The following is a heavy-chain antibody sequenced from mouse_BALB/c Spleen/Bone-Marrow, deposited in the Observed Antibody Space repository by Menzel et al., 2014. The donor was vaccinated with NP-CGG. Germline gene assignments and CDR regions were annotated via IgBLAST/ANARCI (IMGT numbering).Heavy chain of an antibody. D-gene: IGHD1-1*01. CDR2: ISSSGST. Sequence: EESGGRLVTPGTPLTLTCTVSGFSLSSNAMSWVRQAPGKGLEWIGIISSSGSTYYASWAKGRFTISKASSTTVDLKITSPTTEDTATYFCARDRGSGDTITNGLHLWGQGTLVTVS. CDR3: ARDRGSGDTITNGLHL. J-gene: IGHJ3*01. CDR1: GFSLSSNA. V-gene: IGHV5-6-5*01.